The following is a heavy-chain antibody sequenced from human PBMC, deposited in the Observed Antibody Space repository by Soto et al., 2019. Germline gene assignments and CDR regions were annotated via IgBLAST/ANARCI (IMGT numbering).Heavy chain of an antibody. Sequence: PGGSLRLSCAASGFTFSNYAMSWVRQAPGKGLEWGSTISGSGDTTYYADSVKGRFSISRDNSEKTLYLQMNSLRAEDTAVYYCAERGSYGSQSYYYTNGGQGTLVTV. CDR1: GFTFSNYA. CDR3: AERGSYGSQSYYYTN. J-gene: IGHJ4*02. V-gene: IGHV3-23*01. D-gene: IGHD3-10*01. CDR2: ISGSGDTT.